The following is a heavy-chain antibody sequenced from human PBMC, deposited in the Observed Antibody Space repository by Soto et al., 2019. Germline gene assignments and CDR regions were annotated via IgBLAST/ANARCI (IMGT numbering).Heavy chain of an antibody. Sequence: GGSLRLSCAASGFTFSNAWMNWVRQAPGKGLEWVGRVKTKADGGTSDYTAPVQGRFTISRDDSKNMLYLQMNSLKTEDTAVYYCTTDLGSWSYYFDFWGQGTLVTVSS. CDR3: TTDLGSWSYYFDF. CDR2: VKTKADGGTS. D-gene: IGHD6-13*01. CDR1: GFTFSNAW. V-gene: IGHV3-15*07. J-gene: IGHJ4*02.